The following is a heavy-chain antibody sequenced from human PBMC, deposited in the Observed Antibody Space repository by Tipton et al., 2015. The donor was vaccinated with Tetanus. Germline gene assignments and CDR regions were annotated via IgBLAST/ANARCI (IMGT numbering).Heavy chain of an antibody. CDR1: GASISGSPYF. CDR2: IYYSGST. J-gene: IGHJ5*02. D-gene: IGHD3-16*01. CDR3: ARDQGGGRVARLNWFGP. Sequence: TLSLTCTVSGASISGSPYFWNWIRQQPGKGPEWIGYIYYSGSTYYNPSLESRITMSVDTSKNQFSLRLSSVTAADTAVYYCARDQGGGRVARLNWFGPWGQGALVTVSS. V-gene: IGHV4-31*03.